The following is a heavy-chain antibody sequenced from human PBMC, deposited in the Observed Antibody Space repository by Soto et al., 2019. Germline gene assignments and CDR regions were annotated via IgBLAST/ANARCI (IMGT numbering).Heavy chain of an antibody. V-gene: IGHV2-5*02. CDR2: IYWDDDK. Sequence: QITLKESGPTLVRPTQTLTLTCTFSGFSLTTSGVGVGWIRQPPGKALEWLAVIYWDDDKRYSSSLKSRLTITKDTSKNQVVLTMTNMDPVDTATYYCAHHPYHGLGSYSFDYWGQGTLVTVSS. CDR3: AHHPYHGLGSYSFDY. CDR1: GFSLTTSGVG. D-gene: IGHD3-10*01. J-gene: IGHJ4*02.